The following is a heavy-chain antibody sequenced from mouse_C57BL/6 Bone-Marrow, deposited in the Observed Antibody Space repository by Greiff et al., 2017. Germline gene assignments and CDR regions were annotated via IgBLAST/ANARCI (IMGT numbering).Heavy chain of an antibody. J-gene: IGHJ3*01. V-gene: IGHV1-82*01. Sequence: VKLQESGAELAKPGASVKISCKASGYAFSSSWMNWVKQRPGKGLEWIGRIYPGDGDTNYNGKFKGKATLTADKSSSTAYMQLSSLTSEDSAVYFCARVAYWGQGTLVTGSA. CDR1: GYAFSSSW. CDR3: ARVAY. CDR2: IYPGDGDT.